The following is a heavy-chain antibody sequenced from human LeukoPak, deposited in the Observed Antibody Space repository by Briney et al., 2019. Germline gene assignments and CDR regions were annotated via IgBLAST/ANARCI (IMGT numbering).Heavy chain of an antibody. V-gene: IGHV3-21*06. D-gene: IGHD3-22*01. CDR3: AKDQRLYYDSSGYYFDY. Sequence: GGSLRLSCAASGFTFSSYSMNWVRQAPGKGLEWVSYISSSGSYIYYADSVKGRFTISRGNAKNSLYLQMNSLRAEDTAVYYCAKDQRLYYDSSGYYFDYWGQGTLVTVSS. CDR1: GFTFSSYS. J-gene: IGHJ4*02. CDR2: ISSSGSYI.